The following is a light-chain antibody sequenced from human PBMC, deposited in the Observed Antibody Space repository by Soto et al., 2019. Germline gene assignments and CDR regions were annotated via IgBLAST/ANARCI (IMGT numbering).Light chain of an antibody. Sequence: PGESATLSCRASQSVDRNYLAWYQQRPGQAPRLLIYGASSRATGIPPRFSGSGSGTEFVLTISGLEAEDFAVYYCHQFASTPRTFGQGTKVETK. V-gene: IGKV3-20*01. J-gene: IGKJ1*01. CDR2: GAS. CDR1: QSVDRNY. CDR3: HQFASTPRT.